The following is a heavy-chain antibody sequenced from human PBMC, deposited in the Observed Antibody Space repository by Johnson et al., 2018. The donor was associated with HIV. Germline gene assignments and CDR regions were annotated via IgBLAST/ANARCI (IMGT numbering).Heavy chain of an antibody. CDR1: GFTFDDYA. CDR3: AREAHYYDSSGLKRGAFDI. CDR2: ISYDGSDK. V-gene: IGHV3-30*04. Sequence: VQLVESGGGLVQPGRSLRLSCAASGFTFDDYAMHWVRQAPGKGLEWVAVISYDGSDKSYTDSVKGRFTFSRDNSKNTLYLQMKSLRPEDTAVYYCAREAHYYDSSGLKRGAFDIWGQGTMVTISS. D-gene: IGHD3-22*01. J-gene: IGHJ3*02.